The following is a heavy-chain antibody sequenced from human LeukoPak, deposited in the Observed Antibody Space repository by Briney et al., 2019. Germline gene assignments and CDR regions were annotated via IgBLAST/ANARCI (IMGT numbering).Heavy chain of an antibody. V-gene: IGHV3-9*01. CDR2: ISWNSGSI. Sequence: GGSLRLSCAASGFTFDDYAMHWVRQAPGKGLEWVSGISWNSGSIGYADSVKGRLTISRDNAKNSLYLQMNSLRAEDTALYYCAKGEDPANTVLGAAFDIWGQGTMVTVSS. D-gene: IGHD4-17*01. CDR1: GFTFDDYA. J-gene: IGHJ3*02. CDR3: AKGEDPANTVLGAAFDI.